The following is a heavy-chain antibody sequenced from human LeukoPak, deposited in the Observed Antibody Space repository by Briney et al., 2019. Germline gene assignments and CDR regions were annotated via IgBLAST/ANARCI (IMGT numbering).Heavy chain of an antibody. CDR3: ARGLSSRNPETFDY. J-gene: IGHJ4*02. CDR1: GFTFSSYW. Sequence: GGSLRLSCAASGFTFSSYWMSWVRQAPGKGLEWVANIKQDGSEKYYVDSVKGRFTISRDNAKNSLYLQMNSLRAEDTAVYYCARGLSSRNPETFDYWSQGTLVTVSS. D-gene: IGHD6-13*01. V-gene: IGHV3-7*01. CDR2: IKQDGSEK.